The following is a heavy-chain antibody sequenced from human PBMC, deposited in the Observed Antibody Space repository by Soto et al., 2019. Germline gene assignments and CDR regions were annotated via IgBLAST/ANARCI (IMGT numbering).Heavy chain of an antibody. CDR3: AHLPWKQLWPRAPVVY. CDR1: GFSLSTSGVG. CDR2: IYWDDDK. V-gene: IGHV2-5*02. J-gene: IGHJ4*02. Sequence: GSGPTLVNPTQTLTLTCTFSGFSLSTSGVGMGWIRQPPGKALEWLGIIYWDDDKRYSPSLKSRVTITKDTFKNQLVLTMTNMDPVDTATYYCAHLPWKQLWPRAPVVYWGQGTPVTVSS. D-gene: IGHD5-18*01.